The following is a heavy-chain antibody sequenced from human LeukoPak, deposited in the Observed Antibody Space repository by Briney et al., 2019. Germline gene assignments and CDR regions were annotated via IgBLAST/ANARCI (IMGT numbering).Heavy chain of an antibody. CDR2: ITGDGGYT. CDR3: ARPYYVAANYYFDY. V-gene: IGHV3-64*01. Sequence: PGGSLRLSCAASGFTFSTYVMQWVRQAPGKGLEYVSAITGDGGYTYYANSVKGRFTISRDNAKNSLYLQMNSLRAEDTAVYYCARPYYVAANYYFDYWGQGTLVTVSS. CDR1: GFTFSTYV. J-gene: IGHJ4*02. D-gene: IGHD1-26*01.